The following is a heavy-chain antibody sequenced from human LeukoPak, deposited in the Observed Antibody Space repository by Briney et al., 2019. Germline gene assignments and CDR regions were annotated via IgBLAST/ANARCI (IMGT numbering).Heavy chain of an antibody. D-gene: IGHD2-8*01. J-gene: IGHJ5*02. CDR1: GYSFTSYW. CDR3: ARGYCTNGVCYEHWFDP. CDR2: IYPGDSDT. V-gene: IGHV5-51*01. Sequence: GESLKISCKGSGYSFTSYWIGWVRQMPGKGLEWMGIIYPGDSDTRYSPSFQGQVTISADKSISTAYLQWSSLKASDTAMYYCARGYCTNGVCYEHWFDPWGQGTLVTVSS.